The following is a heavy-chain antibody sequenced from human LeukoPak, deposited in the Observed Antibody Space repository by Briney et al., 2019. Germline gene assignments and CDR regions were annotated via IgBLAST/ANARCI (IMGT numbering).Heavy chain of an antibody. CDR3: ARAYSSSWTRNFDL. D-gene: IGHD6-13*01. CDR2: IYYSGST. CDR1: GGSISSFY. V-gene: IGHV4-59*01. Sequence: SETLSLTCTVSGGSISSFYWSWIRQPPGKGLDWIGYIYYSGSTNYNPSLKSRVTFSVDTSKNQFSLKLSSVTAADTAVYYCARAYSSSWTRNFDLWGRGTLVTVSS. J-gene: IGHJ2*01.